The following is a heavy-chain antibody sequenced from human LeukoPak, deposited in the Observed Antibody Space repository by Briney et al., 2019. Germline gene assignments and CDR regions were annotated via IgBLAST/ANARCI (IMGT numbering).Heavy chain of an antibody. D-gene: IGHD3-10*01. CDR2: INGIGGST. CDR1: RFTSSSYA. CDR3: AKVEATYGSGSYYPWVY. Sequence: VRTLRLSPAVSRFTSSSYAMSWVRHAPAQGLEWGSAINGIGGSTYYAVSVKGRFTISRDNSKNTLYLQMNSLRAEETGVYYCAKVEATYGSGSYYPWVYWGQGTLVTVSS. V-gene: IGHV3-23*01. J-gene: IGHJ4*02.